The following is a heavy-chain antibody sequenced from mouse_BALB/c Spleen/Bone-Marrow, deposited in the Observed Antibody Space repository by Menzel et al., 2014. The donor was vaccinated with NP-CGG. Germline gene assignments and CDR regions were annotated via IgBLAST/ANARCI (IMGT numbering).Heavy chain of an antibody. D-gene: IGHD2-4*01. CDR1: GISITTGNYR. J-gene: IGHJ4*01. CDR3: ARDGGLRGYAMDY. CDR2: IYYSGTI. V-gene: IGHV3-5*02. Sequence: EVQVVESGPGLVKPSQPVSLTCTVTGISITTGNYRWSWIRQFPGNKLEWIGYIYYSGTITYNPSLTSRTTITRDTSKNQFFLEMNSLTAEDTATYYCARDGGLRGYAMDYWGQGTSVTVSS.